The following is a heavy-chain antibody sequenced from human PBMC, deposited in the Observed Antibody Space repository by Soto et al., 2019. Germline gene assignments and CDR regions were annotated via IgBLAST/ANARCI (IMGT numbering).Heavy chain of an antibody. V-gene: IGHV4-38-2*02. CDR2: IYHSGST. CDR3: ARDRVVAARGFNYYYYGMDV. J-gene: IGHJ6*02. Sequence: SETLSLTCAVSGYSISSGYYWGWIRQPPGKGLEWIGSIYHSGSTYYNPSLKSRVTISVDTSKNQFSLKLSSVTAADTAVYYCARDRVVAARGFNYYYYGMDVWGQGTTVTVSS. D-gene: IGHD6-6*01. CDR1: GYSISSGYY.